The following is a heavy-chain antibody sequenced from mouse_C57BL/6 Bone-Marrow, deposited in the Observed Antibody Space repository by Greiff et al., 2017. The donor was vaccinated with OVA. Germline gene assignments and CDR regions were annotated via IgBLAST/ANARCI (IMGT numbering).Heavy chain of an antibody. CDR1: GYTFTSYG. CDR3: ARWLLRGHAMDY. J-gene: IGHJ4*01. D-gene: IGHD2-3*01. Sequence: LVESGAELARPGASVKLSCKASGYTFTSYGISWVKQRTGQGLEWIGEIYPRSGNTYYNEKFKGKATLTADKSSSTAYMELRSLTSEDSAVYFCARWLLRGHAMDYWGQGTSVTVSS. V-gene: IGHV1-81*01. CDR2: IYPRSGNT.